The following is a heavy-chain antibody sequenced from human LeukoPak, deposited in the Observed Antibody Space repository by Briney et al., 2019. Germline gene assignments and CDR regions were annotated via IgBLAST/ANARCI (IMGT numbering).Heavy chain of an antibody. CDR2: ITGSGGDT. Sequence: PGGSLRLSCAASGFTFSSYAMNWVRQAPGKGLEWVSGITGSGGDTFYADSVKGRFTVSRDNSKNTLYLQMNSLRAEDTALYYCAKGRGSGWYVCENWGQGTLVTVSS. CDR1: GFTFSSYA. J-gene: IGHJ4*02. CDR3: AKGRGSGWYVCEN. V-gene: IGHV3-23*01. D-gene: IGHD6-19*01.